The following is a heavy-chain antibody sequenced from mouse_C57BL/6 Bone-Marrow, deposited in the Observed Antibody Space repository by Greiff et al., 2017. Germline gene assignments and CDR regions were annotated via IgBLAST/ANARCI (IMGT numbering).Heavy chain of an antibody. CDR2: ISGGGGNT. CDR1: GFTFSSYT. CDR3: ARQEGLRRGGYAMDY. V-gene: IGHV5-9*01. J-gene: IGHJ4*01. Sequence: EVQLVESGGGLVKPGGSLKLSCAASGFTFSSYTMSWVRQTPEKRLEWVATISGGGGNTYYPDSVKGRYTISRDNAKNTLYLQMSSLRSEDTALYYCARQEGLRRGGYAMDYWGQGTSVTVSA. D-gene: IGHD2-4*01.